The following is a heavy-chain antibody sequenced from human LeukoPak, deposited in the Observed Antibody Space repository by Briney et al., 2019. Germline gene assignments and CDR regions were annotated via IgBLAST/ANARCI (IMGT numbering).Heavy chain of an antibody. J-gene: IGHJ4*02. CDR2: IYYSGTT. D-gene: IGHD3-9*01. Sequence: SETQSLTCSVSGASINSNSHHWAWIRQAPGKGLDWFGNIYYSGTTSDNPSLKSRVTISVDTSKNQFSLRLSSVNAADTAVYYCARRGDILTDYAFDYWGQGTLVTVSS. CDR3: ARRGDILTDYAFDY. V-gene: IGHV4-39*01. CDR1: GASINSNSHH.